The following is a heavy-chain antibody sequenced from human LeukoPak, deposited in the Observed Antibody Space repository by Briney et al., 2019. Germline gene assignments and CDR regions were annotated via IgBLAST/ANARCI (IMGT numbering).Heavy chain of an antibody. D-gene: IGHD3-22*01. CDR2: ISGRGSYT. J-gene: IGHJ4*02. V-gene: IGHV3-23*01. Sequence: GGSLRLSCAASGFIFSSYAMSWVRQAPGKGLEWVSAISGRGSYTYYTDSVRGRFAISRGKSKNTLYLQMSSLRAEDTAVYYCAKMTNYYDSSGYHYYFDCWGQGTLVTVSS. CDR3: AKMTNYYDSSGYHYYFDC. CDR1: GFIFSSYA.